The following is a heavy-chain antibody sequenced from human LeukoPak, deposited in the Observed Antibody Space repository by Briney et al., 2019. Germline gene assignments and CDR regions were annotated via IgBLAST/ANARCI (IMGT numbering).Heavy chain of an antibody. CDR1: GGSISSYY. V-gene: IGHV4-59*12. Sequence: SETLSLTCTVSGGSISSYYWSWIRQPPGKGLEWIGYIYYSGSTNYNPSLKSRVTISVDTSKNQFSLKLSSVTAADTAVYYCASSRGYSGYDPDASDIWGQGTMVTVSS. CDR2: IYYSGST. J-gene: IGHJ3*02. CDR3: ASSRGYSGYDPDASDI. D-gene: IGHD5-12*01.